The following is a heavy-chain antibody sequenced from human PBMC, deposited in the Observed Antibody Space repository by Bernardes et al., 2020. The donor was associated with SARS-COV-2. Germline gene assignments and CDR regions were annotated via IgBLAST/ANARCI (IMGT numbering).Heavy chain of an antibody. D-gene: IGHD6-19*01. CDR3: AKVGEEFAAVAGALFDY. CDR1: GFTFSSYA. J-gene: IGHJ4*02. CDR2: ISGSGGTT. Sequence: GGSLRLSCGASGFTFSSYAMSWVRQAPGKGLEWVSGISGSGGTTYYADSVKGRFTISRDNSKNTLYLQMNSLRAEDTAVYYCAKVGEEFAAVAGALFDYWGQGSLVTVSS. V-gene: IGHV3-23*01.